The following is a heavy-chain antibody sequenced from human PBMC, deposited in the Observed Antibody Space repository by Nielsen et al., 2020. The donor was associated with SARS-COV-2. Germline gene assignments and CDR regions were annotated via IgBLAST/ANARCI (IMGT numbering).Heavy chain of an antibody. V-gene: IGHV3-30-3*01. D-gene: IGHD4-23*01. CDR3: ARDLNAEGNIGS. CDR1: GFTFSSYA. Sequence: GESLKISCAASGFTFSSYAMHWVRQAPGKGLEWVAVISYDGSNKYYADSVKGRFTISRDNSKNTLYLQMNSLRAEDTAVYYCARDLNAEGNIGSWGQGTLVTVSS. J-gene: IGHJ4*02. CDR2: ISYDGSNK.